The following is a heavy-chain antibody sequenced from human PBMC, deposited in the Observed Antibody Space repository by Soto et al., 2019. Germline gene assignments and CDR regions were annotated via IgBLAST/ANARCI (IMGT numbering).Heavy chain of an antibody. CDR1: GFTFSSYA. CDR3: AKGIQRYYYYMDV. Sequence: EVQLLESGGGLVQPGGSLRLSCAASGFTFSSYAMSWVRQAPGKGLEWVSAISGSGGSTYYAGSVKGRFTISRDNSKNTLYLQMNSPRAEDTAVYDWAKGIQRYYYYMDVWGKGTTVTVSS. CDR2: ISGSGGST. J-gene: IGHJ6*03. V-gene: IGHV3-23*01.